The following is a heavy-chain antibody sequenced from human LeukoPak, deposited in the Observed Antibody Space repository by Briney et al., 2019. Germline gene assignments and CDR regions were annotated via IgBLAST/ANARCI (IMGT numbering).Heavy chain of an antibody. CDR2: IYPGDSDT. Sequence: GESLKISCKGSGYSFTSYWIGWVRQMPGKGLEGMGIIYPGDSDTRYSPSFQGQVTISADKSISTAYLQWSSLKASDTAMYYCARQLETYYYDSSSPTGWFDPWGQGTLVTVSS. CDR1: GYSFTSYW. CDR3: ARQLETYYYDSSSPTGWFDP. J-gene: IGHJ5*02. D-gene: IGHD3-22*01. V-gene: IGHV5-51*01.